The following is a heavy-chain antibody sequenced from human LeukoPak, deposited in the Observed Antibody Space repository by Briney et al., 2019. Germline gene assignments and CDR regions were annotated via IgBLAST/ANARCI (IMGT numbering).Heavy chain of an antibody. J-gene: IGHJ6*02. Sequence: GGSLRLSCAASGFTFGDYAMQWVRKAPGKGLEWVSGISWNSGSIGYADSVKGRFTISRDNAKNSLYLQMNSLRAEDTALYYCARSSHYSYYHGMDVWGQGTTVTVSS. V-gene: IGHV3-9*01. CDR1: GFTFGDYA. CDR3: ARSSHYSYYHGMDV. CDR2: ISWNSGSI.